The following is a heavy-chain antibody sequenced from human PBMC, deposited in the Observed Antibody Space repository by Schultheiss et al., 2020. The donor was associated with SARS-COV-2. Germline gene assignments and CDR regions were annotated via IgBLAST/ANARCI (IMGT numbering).Heavy chain of an antibody. D-gene: IGHD6-13*01. CDR1: GFTFSSYA. V-gene: IGHV3-30-3*01. CDR3: ARDKASGSSWYADYFDY. J-gene: IGHJ4*02. CDR2: ISSDESRK. Sequence: GESLKISCAASGFTFSSYAMHWVRQAPGKGLEWVAVISSDESRKYYADSVQGRFIISRDTSKSTLYLQIYSLRQEDTAVYYCARDKASGSSWYADYFDYWGRGTLVTVSS.